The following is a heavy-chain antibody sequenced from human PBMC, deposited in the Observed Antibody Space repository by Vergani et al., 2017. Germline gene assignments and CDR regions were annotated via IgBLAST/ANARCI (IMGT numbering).Heavy chain of an antibody. D-gene: IGHD3-22*01. CDR2: IVVGSGNT. V-gene: IGHV1-58*01. Sequence: QMQLVQSGPEVKKHGTSVKVSCNASGFTFTSSAVQWVRQARGQRLEWIGWIVVGSGNTNYAQTFQERVTITRDMSTSTAYMELSSLISEDTAVYYCAENYYDSSGYAEHYYSYYYGMDVWGQGTTVTVSS. J-gene: IGHJ6*02. CDR3: AENYYDSSGYAEHYYSYYYGMDV. CDR1: GFTFTSSA.